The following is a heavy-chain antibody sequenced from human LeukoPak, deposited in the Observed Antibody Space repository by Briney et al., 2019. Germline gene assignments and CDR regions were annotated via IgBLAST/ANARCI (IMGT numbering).Heavy chain of an antibody. CDR3: AKVAGYSYVGVYYFDY. V-gene: IGHV3-23*01. CDR1: GFTFSSHG. CDR2: ITSGTRT. J-gene: IGHJ4*02. D-gene: IGHD5-18*01. Sequence: GGSLRLSCVASGFTFSSHGMNWVRQAPGKGLEWVSGITSGTRTYYADSVKGRFAISRDNSKNTMYLQMNSLRAEDTAVYYCAKVAGYSYVGVYYFDYWGQGTLVTVSS.